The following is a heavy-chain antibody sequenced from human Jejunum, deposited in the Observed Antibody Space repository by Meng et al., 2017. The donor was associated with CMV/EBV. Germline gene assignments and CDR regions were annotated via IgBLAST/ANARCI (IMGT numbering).Heavy chain of an antibody. CDR3: VRDRYLLANYHFTA. J-gene: IGHJ5*02. CDR1: GFRFTASA. Sequence: GFRFTASAMDWVRQAPVKGLEWVAGISYDGRKTLYADSVRGRFTISRDNSKNTTVLQMDSLRGDDTAVYYCVRDRYLLANYHFTAWGQGTLVTVSS. D-gene: IGHD2/OR15-2a*01. CDR2: ISYDGRKT. V-gene: IGHV3-30*04.